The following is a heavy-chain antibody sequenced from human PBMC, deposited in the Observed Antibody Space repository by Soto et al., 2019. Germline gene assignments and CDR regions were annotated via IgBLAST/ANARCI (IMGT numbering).Heavy chain of an antibody. CDR1: GGYISPYY. CDR3: ARDSGYGDPFDY. J-gene: IGHJ4*02. Sequence: PSETLSLTCTVSGGYISPYYWSWIRQPPGKGLEWIGYIFYSGNTNYNPSLRSRVTISVDTSKNQFSLKLSSVTAADTAVYYCARDSGYGDPFDYWGQGTLVIVSS. D-gene: IGHD4-17*01. V-gene: IGHV4-59*01. CDR2: IFYSGNT.